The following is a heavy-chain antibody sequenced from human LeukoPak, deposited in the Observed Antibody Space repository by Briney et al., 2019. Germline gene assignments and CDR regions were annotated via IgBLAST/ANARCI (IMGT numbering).Heavy chain of an antibody. D-gene: IGHD3-10*02. J-gene: IGHJ6*04. CDR3: AELGITMIGGV. CDR2: ISSSGSTI. Sequence: GGSLRLSCVASGFTFSSYTMNWVRQAPGKGLEWVSYISSSGSTIYYADSVKGRFTISRDNAKNSLYLQMNSLRAADTAVYYCAELGITMIGGVWGKGTTVTISS. V-gene: IGHV3-48*03. CDR1: GFTFSSYT.